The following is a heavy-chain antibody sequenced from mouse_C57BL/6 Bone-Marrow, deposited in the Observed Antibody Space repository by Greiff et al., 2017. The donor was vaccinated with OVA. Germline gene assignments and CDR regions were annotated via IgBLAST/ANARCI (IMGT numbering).Heavy chain of an antibody. V-gene: IGHV5-6*01. Sequence: EVKLMESGGDLVKPGGSLKLSCAASGFTFSSYGMSWVRQTPDKRLEWVATISSGGSYTYYPDSVKGRFTISRDNAKNTLYLQMSSLKSEDTAMYYCARPGYYFDDWGQGTTLTVSS. CDR1: GFTFSSYG. CDR2: ISSGGSYT. CDR3: ARPGYYFDD. D-gene: IGHD4-1*01. J-gene: IGHJ2*01.